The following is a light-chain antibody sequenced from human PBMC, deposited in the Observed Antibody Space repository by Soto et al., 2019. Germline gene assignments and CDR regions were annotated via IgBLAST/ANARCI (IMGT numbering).Light chain of an antibody. V-gene: IGLV1-44*01. Sequence: QSVLTQPPSASGTPGQRVTISCSGSSSNIGSNTVSWYQQLPGTAPKLLIYSNNQRPSGVPDRFSGSKSGTSASLAISGLHSEDEADYYCAAWNDSLNGLYVFGTGTKATVL. CDR2: SNN. J-gene: IGLJ1*01. CDR3: AAWNDSLNGLYV. CDR1: SSNIGSNT.